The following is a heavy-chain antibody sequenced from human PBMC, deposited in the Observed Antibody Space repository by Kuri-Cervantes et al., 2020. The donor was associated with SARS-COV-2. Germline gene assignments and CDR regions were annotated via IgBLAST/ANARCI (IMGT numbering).Heavy chain of an antibody. J-gene: IGHJ6*02. D-gene: IGHD2-15*01. Sequence: SETLSLTCTVSGGSISSYYWSWIRQPPGKGLEWFGYIYYSGSTNYNPSLKSRVTISVDTSKNQFSLKLSSVTAADTAVYYCARGDCSGGSCYGMDVWGQGTTVTVSS. CDR2: IYYSGST. V-gene: IGHV4-59*01. CDR1: GGSISSYY. CDR3: ARGDCSGGSCYGMDV.